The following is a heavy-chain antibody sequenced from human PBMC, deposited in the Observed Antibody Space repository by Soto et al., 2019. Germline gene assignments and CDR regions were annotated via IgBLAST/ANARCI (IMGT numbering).Heavy chain of an antibody. Sequence: QVQLVESGGGVVQPGRSLRLSCAASGFTFNNYDMHWVRQAPGKGLQWVAAISYDGSRKYYTDSVKGRFTISRDDSEITLYIQRNSMRPDDTAVYYCAKVGPAYSSAWYFDSWGQGALVTVSS. CDR1: GFTFNNYD. D-gene: IGHD5-18*01. CDR2: ISYDGSRK. J-gene: IGHJ4*02. V-gene: IGHV3-30*18. CDR3: AKVGPAYSSAWYFDS.